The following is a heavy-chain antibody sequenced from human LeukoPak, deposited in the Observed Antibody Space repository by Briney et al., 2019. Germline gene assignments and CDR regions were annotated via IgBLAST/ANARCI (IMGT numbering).Heavy chain of an antibody. CDR3: ARDLIHSDVVATPDAFDL. CDR1: GYTFTDYY. V-gene: IGHV1-2*04. J-gene: IGHJ3*01. D-gene: IGHD5-12*01. CDR2: IHPYSGGA. Sequence: ASVNVSCKASGYTFTDYYIHWVRQAPGQGLEWMGWIHPYSGGAGHAQKFQGWVSMTRDTSISTAYMELPSLKSDDTAVYYCARDLIHSDVVATPDAFDLWGQGTMVTVSS.